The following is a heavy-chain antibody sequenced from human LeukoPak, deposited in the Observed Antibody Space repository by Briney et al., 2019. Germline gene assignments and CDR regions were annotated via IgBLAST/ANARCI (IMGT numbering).Heavy chain of an antibody. J-gene: IGHJ3*02. CDR1: GGSISSYY. D-gene: IGHD1-26*01. V-gene: IGHV4-59*12. Sequence: SETLSLTCTVSGGSISSYYWSWIRQPPGKGLEWIGYIYYSGSTNYNPSLKSRVTISVDTSKNQFSLKLSSVTAAGTAVYYCARDGWVDAFDIWGQGTMVTVSS. CDR3: ARDGWVDAFDI. CDR2: IYYSGST.